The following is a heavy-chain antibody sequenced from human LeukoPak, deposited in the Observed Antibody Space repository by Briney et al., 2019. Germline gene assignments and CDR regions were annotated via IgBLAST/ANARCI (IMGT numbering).Heavy chain of an antibody. J-gene: IGHJ4*02. CDR2: ISSSGSTI. CDR1: GFTFSNYE. CDR3: ARDQIQLWVAIDY. D-gene: IGHD5-18*01. V-gene: IGHV3-48*03. Sequence: GGSLRLSCAASGFTFSNYEMHWVRQAPGKGLEWVSYISSSGSTIYYADSVKGRFTISRDNAKNSLYLQMNSLRAEDTAVYYCARDQIQLWVAIDYWGQGTLVTVSS.